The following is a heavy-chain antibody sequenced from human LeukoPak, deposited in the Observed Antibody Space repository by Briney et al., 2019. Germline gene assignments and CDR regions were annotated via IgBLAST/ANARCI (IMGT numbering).Heavy chain of an antibody. D-gene: IGHD6-13*01. V-gene: IGHV3-7*01. Sequence: GGSLRLSCATSGFTFSSNWMSWVRHVPGGGLDWVANIKPDGSAQYYAASVKGRFTVSRDNAKNSLYLQMNSLRVEDTAVYYCARANNSSWHNWGQGTLVTVSA. CDR3: ARANNSSWHN. CDR1: GFTFSSNW. J-gene: IGHJ4*02. CDR2: IKPDGSAQ.